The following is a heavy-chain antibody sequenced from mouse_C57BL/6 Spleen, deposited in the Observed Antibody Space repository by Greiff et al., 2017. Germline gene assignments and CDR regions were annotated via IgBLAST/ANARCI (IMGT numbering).Heavy chain of an antibody. V-gene: IGHV1-69*01. Sequence: QVQLKQPGAELVMPGASVKLSCKASGYTFTSYWMHWVKQRPGQGLEWIGEIDPSDSYTNYNQKFKGESTLTVDKSSSTAYMQLSSLPSEDSAVDNGAIGGSGYSWFSCWGQGTLVTVSA. CDR1: GYTFTSYW. CDR2: IDPSDSYT. CDR3: AIGGSGYSWFSC. D-gene: IGHD3-2*02. J-gene: IGHJ3*01.